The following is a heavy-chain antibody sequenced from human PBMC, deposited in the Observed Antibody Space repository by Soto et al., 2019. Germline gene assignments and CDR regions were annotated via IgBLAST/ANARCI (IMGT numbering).Heavy chain of an antibody. D-gene: IGHD3-16*01. CDR3: SRSPEVGVRGAY. V-gene: IGHV3-21*01. CDR2: ITVGSSHI. Sequence: GGSLRLSCTGSGFPFSAYNINWVRQAPGKGLEWVSSITVGSSHIYQPNSMKGRFTISRGDAKNSVYLQIDSLRDEDTALYYCSRSPEVGVRGAYWGQGTLVTVSS. J-gene: IGHJ4*02. CDR1: GFPFSAYN.